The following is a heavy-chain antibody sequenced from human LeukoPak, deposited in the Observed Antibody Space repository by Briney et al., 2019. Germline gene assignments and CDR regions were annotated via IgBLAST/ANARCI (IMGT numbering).Heavy chain of an antibody. J-gene: IGHJ5*02. CDR3: ASPPTYYYDSSGYYP. CDR2: IYHTGST. D-gene: IGHD3-22*01. Sequence: PSETLSLTCTVSGGSISSGSYYWSWIRQPPGKGLEWIGEIYHTGSTNYNPSLKSRVTISVDKSKNQFSLKLSSVTAADTAVYYCASPPTYYYDSSGYYPWGQGTLVTVSS. CDR1: GGSISSGSYY. V-gene: IGHV4-61*05.